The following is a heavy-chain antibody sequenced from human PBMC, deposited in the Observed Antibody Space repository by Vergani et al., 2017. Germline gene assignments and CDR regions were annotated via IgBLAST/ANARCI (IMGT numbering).Heavy chain of an antibody. CDR2: IWYDGSNK. D-gene: IGHD4-17*01. V-gene: IGHV3-33*01. Sequence: QVQLVESGGGVVQPGRSLRLSCAASGFTFSSYGMHWVRKAPGKGLEGVAVIWYDGSNKYYADFVKGRFTISRDNSKNTLYLQMNSLRADDTAVYYCAGGGGYGDGWGQGTLVTVSS. J-gene: IGHJ4*02. CDR3: AGGGGYGDG. CDR1: GFTFSSYG.